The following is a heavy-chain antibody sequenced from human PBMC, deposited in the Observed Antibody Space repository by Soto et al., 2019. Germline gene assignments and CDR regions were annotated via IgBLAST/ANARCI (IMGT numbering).Heavy chain of an antibody. CDR2: IHHSGNT. D-gene: IGHD6-19*01. Sequence: SETLSLTXAVSGGSINSGGYFWTWVRQSPGKGLEYIGNIHHSGNTYYNPSLESRVTLSIDTSNNQFSLKVSSVTAADTAVYYCATAYSSGWYIFDYWGQGTLVTVSS. CDR3: ATAYSSGWYIFDY. CDR1: GGSINSGGYF. J-gene: IGHJ4*02. V-gene: IGHV4-30-2*02.